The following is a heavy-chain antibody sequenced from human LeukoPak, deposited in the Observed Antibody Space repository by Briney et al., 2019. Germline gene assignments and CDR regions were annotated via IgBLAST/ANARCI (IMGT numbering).Heavy chain of an antibody. Sequence: PSETLSLTCTVSGGSISSSSYFWGWIRQPPGKGLEWIGEINHSGSTNYNPSLKNRVTISVDTSKNQFSLKLSSVTAADTAVYYCAGARARGSGYYRRLSDAFDIWGQGTMVTVST. J-gene: IGHJ3*02. D-gene: IGHD3-3*01. CDR3: AGARARGSGYYRRLSDAFDI. CDR1: GGSISSSSYF. CDR2: INHSGST. V-gene: IGHV4-39*07.